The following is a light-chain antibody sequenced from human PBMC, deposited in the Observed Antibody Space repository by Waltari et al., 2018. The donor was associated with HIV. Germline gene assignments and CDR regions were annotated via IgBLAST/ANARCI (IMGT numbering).Light chain of an antibody. CDR2: DAA. CDR1: QSVISY. CDR3: QQRSNWPPYT. Sequence: EIVLTQSPATLSLSPGERATISCRSSQSVISYLAWYQQKPCQAPRLLIYDAANRATGIAARFIGSRAATKFTLTISSLEPEDVAGYYCQQRSNWPPYTFGQGTKLEIK. J-gene: IGKJ2*01. V-gene: IGKV3-11*01.